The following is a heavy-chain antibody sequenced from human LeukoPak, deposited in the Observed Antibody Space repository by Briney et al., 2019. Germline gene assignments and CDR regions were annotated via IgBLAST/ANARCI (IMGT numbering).Heavy chain of an antibody. Sequence: ASVKVSCKASGYTFTSYDINWVRQATGQGLEWMGWMNPNSGNTGYAQKLQGKVTMTTDTSTSTAYMELRSLRSDDTAVYYCARDDYVWGSYSLNAFDIWGQGTMVTVSS. V-gene: IGHV1-8*01. D-gene: IGHD3-16*01. CDR1: GYTFTSYD. J-gene: IGHJ3*02. CDR2: MNPNSGNT. CDR3: ARDDYVWGSYSLNAFDI.